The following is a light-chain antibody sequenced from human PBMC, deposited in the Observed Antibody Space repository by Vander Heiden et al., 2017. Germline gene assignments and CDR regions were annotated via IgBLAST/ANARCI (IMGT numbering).Light chain of an antibody. CDR2: NVS. CDR1: SIDIGGYNN. CDR3: SSYTSSSTLVV. Sequence: QSALTHPASQSPYPGRSIAICCTGTSIDIGGYNNVSMYQQRPGKAPKLMSYNVSNRPSGVSNRFSGSKSGNTASLSISGLQAEDEADYYCSSYTSSSTLVVFGGGTKLTVL. J-gene: IGLJ2*01. V-gene: IGLV2-14*01.